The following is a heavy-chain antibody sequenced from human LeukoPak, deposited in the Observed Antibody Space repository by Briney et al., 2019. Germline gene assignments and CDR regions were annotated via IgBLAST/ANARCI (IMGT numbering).Heavy chain of an antibody. CDR1: GGSFSGYY. CDR3: ARGPASPVGATDFDY. J-gene: IGHJ4*02. V-gene: IGHV4-34*01. CDR2: INQSEST. D-gene: IGHD1-26*01. Sequence: SETLSLTCAVYGGSFSGYYWSWIRQAPGKGLEWIGDINQSESTNYNPSLRGRVTISIDTSKNQFSPTLTSVTAADTAVYYCARGPASPVGATDFDYWGQGTLVTVSS.